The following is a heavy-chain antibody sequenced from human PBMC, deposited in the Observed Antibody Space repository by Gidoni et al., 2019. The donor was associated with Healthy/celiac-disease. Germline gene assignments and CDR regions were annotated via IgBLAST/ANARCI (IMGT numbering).Heavy chain of an antibody. CDR2: INSDGSST. V-gene: IGHV3-74*01. CDR3: ASLGYCSSTSCFRAWFDP. D-gene: IGHD2-2*01. J-gene: IGHJ5*02. CDR1: GFTFSSYW. Sequence: EVQLVESGGGLVQPGGSLRLSCAASGFTFSSYWMHWVRQAPGKGLVWVSRINSDGSSTSYADSVKGRFTSSRDNAKNTLYLQMNSLRAEDTAVYYCASLGYCSSTSCFRAWFDPWGQGTLVTVSS.